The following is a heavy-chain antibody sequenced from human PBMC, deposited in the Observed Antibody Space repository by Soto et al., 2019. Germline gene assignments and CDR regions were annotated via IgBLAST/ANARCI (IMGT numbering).Heavy chain of an antibody. Sequence: GGSLRLSCATSGFTFSTYAMHWVRQAPGKGLEKVSAISSNGLSTYYANSVKGRFTISRDNSKNTLYLQMDSLRAEDMAVYYCARDRCTNGVCYAPSDYWGQGTLVTVSS. V-gene: IGHV3-64*01. D-gene: IGHD2-8*01. CDR3: ARDRCTNGVCYAPSDY. J-gene: IGHJ4*02. CDR2: ISSNGLST. CDR1: GFTFSTYA.